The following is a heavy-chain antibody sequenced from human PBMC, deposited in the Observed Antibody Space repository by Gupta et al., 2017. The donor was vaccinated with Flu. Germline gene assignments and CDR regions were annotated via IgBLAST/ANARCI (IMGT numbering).Heavy chain of an antibody. CDR1: GFTFTDFY. Sequence: QVQLVESGGGLVKPGGSLRLSCAASGFTFTDFYMSWVRQAPGKGLEWISYVSPTSTYIGYADSLKGRFTISRDNAENSLYLQMNSLRAEDTAIYYCVRPPGGYDLDYWGQGILVTVSS. D-gene: IGHD5-12*01. CDR3: VRPPGGYDLDY. J-gene: IGHJ4*02. CDR2: VSPTSTYI. V-gene: IGHV3-11*05.